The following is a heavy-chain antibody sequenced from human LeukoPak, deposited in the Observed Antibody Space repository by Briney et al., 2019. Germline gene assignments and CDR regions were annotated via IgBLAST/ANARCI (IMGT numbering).Heavy chain of an antibody. J-gene: IGHJ6*04. Sequence: GGSLRLSCAASGFTFSSCFWHWVGQPPGKGLEGVALISYVGSNKYYADTVKGRITISRDNSKSTLYMQMNSLKAEETAVYYSAKGVDASCYSEGFCYYYYYGMDVWGKGTTVTVSS. D-gene: IGHD2-2*01. CDR2: ISYVGSNK. CDR3: AKGVDASCYSEGFCYYYYYGMDV. CDR1: GFTFSSCF. V-gene: IGHV3-30*18.